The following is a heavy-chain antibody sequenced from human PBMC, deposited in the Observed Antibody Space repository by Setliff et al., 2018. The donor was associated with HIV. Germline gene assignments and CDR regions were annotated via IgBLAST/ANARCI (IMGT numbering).Heavy chain of an antibody. CDR3: ARDEGRATGSWWDQSASWYLDY. Sequence: SETLSLTCTVSGGSLGGYYWSWIRQPAGKRLEWIGRIFASGTTNYNPSLKSRVSMSIDTSKDQFSLNLNSVTAADTAMYFCARDEGRATGSWWDQSASWYLDYWGHGILVTVSS. CDR2: IFASGTT. V-gene: IGHV4-4*07. D-gene: IGHD6-13*01. J-gene: IGHJ4*01. CDR1: GGSLGGYY.